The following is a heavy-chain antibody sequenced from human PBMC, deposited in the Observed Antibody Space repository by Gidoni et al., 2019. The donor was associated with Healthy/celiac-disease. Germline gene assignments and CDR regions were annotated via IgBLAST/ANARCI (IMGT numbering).Heavy chain of an antibody. CDR1: GGSSSSSNW. CDR3: ATRPIVATIYFDY. CDR2: IYHSGST. D-gene: IGHD5-12*01. J-gene: IGHJ4*02. V-gene: IGHV4-4*02. Sequence: QVQLQESGPGLVKPSGTLSLTCAVPGGSSSSSNWWRWVRQPPGKGLEWIGEIYHSGSTNYNPSLKSRVTISVDKSKNQFSLKLSSVTAADTAVYYCATRPIVATIYFDYWGQGTLVTVSS.